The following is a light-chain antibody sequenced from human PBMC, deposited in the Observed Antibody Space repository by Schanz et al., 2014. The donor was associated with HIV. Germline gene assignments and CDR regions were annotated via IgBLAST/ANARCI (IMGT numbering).Light chain of an antibody. Sequence: DIQMTQSPSTLSASVGDRVTITCRASQDIRARLAWYQQKPGKAPKLLIYKASSLESGVPSRFSGSGSGTKFTLTISSLQPDDFATYYCQEYNSDSTTFGQGTRLEIK. CDR2: KAS. CDR3: QEYNSDSTT. J-gene: IGKJ5*01. CDR1: QDIRAR. V-gene: IGKV1-5*03.